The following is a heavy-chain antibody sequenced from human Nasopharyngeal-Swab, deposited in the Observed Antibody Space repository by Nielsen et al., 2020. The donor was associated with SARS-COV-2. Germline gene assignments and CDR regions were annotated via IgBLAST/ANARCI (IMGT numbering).Heavy chain of an antibody. J-gene: IGHJ4*02. CDR2: IRSSSSTS. D-gene: IGHD1-26*01. Sequence: GESLKISCAASGITISSNGMNWVRQAPGKGLEWVAYIRSSSSTSYYADSVTGRFTISRDNPKNSLYLQMNSLRDEDTAVYYCARDVGIVGATLDNWGRGTLVTVSS. V-gene: IGHV3-48*02. CDR1: GITISSNG. CDR3: ARDVGIVGATLDN.